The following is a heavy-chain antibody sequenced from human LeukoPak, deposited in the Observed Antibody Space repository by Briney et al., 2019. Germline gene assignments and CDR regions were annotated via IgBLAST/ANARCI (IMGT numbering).Heavy chain of an antibody. CDR1: GFTFDDYT. CDR2: ISWDGGST. V-gene: IGHV3-43*01. Sequence: PGGSLRLSCAASGFTFDDYTMHWVRQAPGKGLEWVSLISWDGGSTCYADSVKGRFTISRDNSKNTLYLQMNSLRAEDTAVYYCAKAEDIVVVPAAMPDYWGQGTLVTVSS. D-gene: IGHD2-2*01. J-gene: IGHJ4*02. CDR3: AKAEDIVVVPAAMPDY.